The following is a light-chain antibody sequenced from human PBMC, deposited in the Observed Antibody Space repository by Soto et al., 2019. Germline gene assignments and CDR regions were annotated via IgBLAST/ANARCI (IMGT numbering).Light chain of an antibody. J-gene: IGLJ3*02. CDR1: SSNIGSNT. CDR2: SNN. V-gene: IGLV1-44*01. Sequence: QSVLTQPPSTSGTPGQRVSISCSGSSSNIGSNTVNWYQQLPGTAPKLLIYSNNQRPSGVPDRFSGSKSGTSASLAISGLQSDDEADYYCAAWVDSLNGPVFGGGTKLTVL. CDR3: AAWVDSLNGPV.